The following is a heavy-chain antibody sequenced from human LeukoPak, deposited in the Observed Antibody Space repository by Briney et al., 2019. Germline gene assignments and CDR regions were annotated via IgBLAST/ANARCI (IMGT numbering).Heavy chain of an antibody. CDR3: ARDDSSGSYTEFFDY. Sequence: GGSLRLSCAASGFTFSSYSMNWVRQAPGKGLEWVSSISSSSSYIYYADSVKGRFTISRDNAKNSLYLQMNSLRAEDTAVYYCARDDSSGSYTEFFDYWGQGTLVIVSS. CDR1: GFTFSSYS. V-gene: IGHV3-21*01. CDR2: ISSSSSYI. J-gene: IGHJ4*02. D-gene: IGHD3-10*01.